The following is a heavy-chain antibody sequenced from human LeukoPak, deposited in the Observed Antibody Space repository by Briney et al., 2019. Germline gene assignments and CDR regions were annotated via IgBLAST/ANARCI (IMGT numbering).Heavy chain of an antibody. D-gene: IGHD3-10*01. Sequence: GGSLRLSCAASGFTFSSYWMTWVRQAPGKGLEWVANIKQDGRGKYYVDSVKGRFTISRDNAKNSLYLQMNSLRGEDTAVYYCARDLWFGESCAFDIWGQGTMVTVSS. CDR3: ARDLWFGESCAFDI. CDR1: GFTFSSYW. CDR2: IKQDGRGK. V-gene: IGHV3-7*01. J-gene: IGHJ3*02.